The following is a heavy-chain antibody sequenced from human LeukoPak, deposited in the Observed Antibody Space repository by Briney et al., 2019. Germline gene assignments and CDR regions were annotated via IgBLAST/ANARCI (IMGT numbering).Heavy chain of an antibody. J-gene: IGHJ4*02. D-gene: IGHD4-11*01. V-gene: IGHV3-33*01. CDR3: ARDLTVTPYYFDY. CDR1: GFTFSSYG. CDR2: IWYDGSNK. Sequence: WRSLRLSCAASGFTFSSYGRHWVRQAPGKGLEWVAVIWYDGSNKYYADSVKGRFTISRDNSKNTLYLQMNSLRAEDTAVYYCARDLTVTPYYFDYWGQGTLVTVSS.